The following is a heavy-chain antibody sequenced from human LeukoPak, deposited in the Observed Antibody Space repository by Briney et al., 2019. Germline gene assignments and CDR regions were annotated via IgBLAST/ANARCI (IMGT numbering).Heavy chain of an antibody. CDR1: GFTFSSYW. CDR2: INTDGSNT. CDR3: ASIGTSPGYYYMDV. J-gene: IGHJ6*03. Sequence: GGSLRLSCAASGFTFSSYWMHWVRQAPGKGLVWVSRINTDGSNTSYADSVKGRFTISRDNAKNTLYLQMNSLRAEDTAVYYCASIGTSPGYYYMDVWGKGTTVTVSS. V-gene: IGHV3-74*01. D-gene: IGHD2-2*01.